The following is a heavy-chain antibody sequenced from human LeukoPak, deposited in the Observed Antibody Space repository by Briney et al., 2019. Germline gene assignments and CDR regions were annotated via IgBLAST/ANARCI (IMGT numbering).Heavy chain of an antibody. J-gene: IGHJ5*02. CDR2: IYYSGST. V-gene: IGHV4-59*08. CDR3: ARYSGYGHNWFDP. Sequence: SETLSLTCTVSGGSISSYYWSWIRQPPGKGLEWIGYIYYSGSTNYNPSLKSRVTISVDTSKNQFSLKLSSVTAADTAVYYCARYSGYGHNWFDPWGQGTLVTVSS. D-gene: IGHD5-12*01. CDR1: GGSISSYY.